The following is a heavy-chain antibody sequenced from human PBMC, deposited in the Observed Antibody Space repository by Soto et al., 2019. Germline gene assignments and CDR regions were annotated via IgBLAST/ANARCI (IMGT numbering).Heavy chain of an antibody. CDR2: ISSSSSTI. V-gene: IGHV3-48*02. CDR1: GFTFSSYS. Sequence: EVQLVESGGGLVQPGGSLRLSCAASGFTFSSYSMNWVRQAPGKGLEWVSYISSSSSTIYYADSVKGRFTISRDNAKNSLDLQMNSLRDEDTAVYYCARVEDSSGYYWYYYYYYGMDVWGQGTTVTVSS. J-gene: IGHJ6*02. D-gene: IGHD3-22*01. CDR3: ARVEDSSGYYWYYYYYYGMDV.